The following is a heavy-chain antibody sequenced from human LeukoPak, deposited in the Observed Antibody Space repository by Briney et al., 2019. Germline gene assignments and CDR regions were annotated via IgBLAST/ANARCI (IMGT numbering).Heavy chain of an antibody. D-gene: IGHD1-1*01. V-gene: IGHV3-23*01. J-gene: IGHJ4*02. Sequence: GGSLRLSCAASGFTFSSCAVSWVRQAPGRGVEGVSSVSGSGGGRYDADCVKGGFTISRDISKNAVYVQMTSLRAEGTAVYYCAKQARPQVERRLGFDYWGQGTLVTVSS. CDR1: GFTFSSCA. CDR3: AKQARPQVERRLGFDY. CDR2: VSGSGGGR.